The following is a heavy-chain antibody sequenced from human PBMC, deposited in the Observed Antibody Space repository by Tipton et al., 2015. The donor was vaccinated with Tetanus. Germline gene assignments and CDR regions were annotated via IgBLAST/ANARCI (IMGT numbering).Heavy chain of an antibody. J-gene: IGHJ4*01. V-gene: IGHV3-74*01. Sequence: SLRLSCAASGFTFSSYWMHWVRQTPGKGLVWVSRINSDGSSTRYADSVNGRFTISRDNAKNTLYLQMNSLRAEDTAMYYCARWTTYGSGWYIDYWGHGTLGTGSS. CDR3: ARWTTYGSGWYIDY. CDR2: INSDGSST. CDR1: GFTFSSYW. D-gene: IGHD6-19*01.